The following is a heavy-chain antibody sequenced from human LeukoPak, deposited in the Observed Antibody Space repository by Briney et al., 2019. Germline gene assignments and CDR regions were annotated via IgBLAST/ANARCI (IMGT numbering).Heavy chain of an antibody. D-gene: IGHD3-10*01. V-gene: IGHV3-30-3*01. J-gene: IGHJ3*01. CDR1: GFNFRAYA. CDR3: ARGPDPVLRGPRRSFDL. Sequence: GRSLRLSCAASGFNFRAYAMHWVRQAPGKGLEWVAVISYDGSNEDYTDSVKGRFIVSRDDSTNTMSLQMNSLRVDDTALYYCARGPDPVLRGPRRSFDLWGQGTMVTVSS. CDR2: ISYDGSNE.